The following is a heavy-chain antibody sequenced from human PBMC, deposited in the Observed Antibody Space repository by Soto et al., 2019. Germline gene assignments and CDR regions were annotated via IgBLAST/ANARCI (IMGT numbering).Heavy chain of an antibody. D-gene: IGHD6-13*01. V-gene: IGHV3-48*03. CDR2: ISSSGSTI. Sequence: GGSLRLSCAASGFTFSSYEMNWVRQAPGKGLEWVSYISSSGSTIYYADSVKGRFTISRDNAKNSLYLQMNSLRAEDTAVYYCARDGAGGTPFRDAFDIWGQGKMVTVSS. J-gene: IGHJ3*02. CDR3: ARDGAGGTPFRDAFDI. CDR1: GFTFSSYE.